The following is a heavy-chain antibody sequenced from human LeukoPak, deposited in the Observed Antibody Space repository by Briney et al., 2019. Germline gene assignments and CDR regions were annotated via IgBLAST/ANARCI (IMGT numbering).Heavy chain of an antibody. J-gene: IGHJ3*02. V-gene: IGHV1-2*04. CDR1: GYTFTGYY. CDR2: INPNSGGT. Sequence: ASVKVSCKASGYTFTGYYMHWVRQAPGQGLEWMGWINPNSGGTNYAQKFQGWVTMTRDTSISTAYMELSRLRSDDTAVYYCARDLYYDSSSPAFDIWGQGTMVTVSS. CDR3: ARDLYYDSSSPAFDI. D-gene: IGHD3-22*01.